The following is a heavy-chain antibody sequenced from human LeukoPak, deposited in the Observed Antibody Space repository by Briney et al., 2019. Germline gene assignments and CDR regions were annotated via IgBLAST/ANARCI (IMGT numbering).Heavy chain of an antibody. CDR2: IYPGDSDT. V-gene: IGHV5-51*01. J-gene: IGHJ4*01. D-gene: IGHD4-23*01. CDR3: ARHGGGNGEYFFDY. CDR1: GYIFTTSW. Sequence: GESLKISCKGSGYIFTTSWVGCVRQMPGNGLEWMGIIYPGDSDTRYSPSFQGQVTISADKSISTAYLQSSSLEASDTVVYYCARHGGGNGEYFFDYWGHGTLVTVSS.